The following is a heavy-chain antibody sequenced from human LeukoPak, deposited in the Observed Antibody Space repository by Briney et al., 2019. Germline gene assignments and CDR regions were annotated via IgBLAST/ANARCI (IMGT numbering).Heavy chain of an antibody. CDR3: ARGVWVVPAGKRYYFDY. V-gene: IGHV1-8*01. D-gene: IGHD2-2*01. J-gene: IGHJ4*02. Sequence: ASVKVSCKASGYTFTSYDINWVRQATGQGLEWMGWMNPNSGNTGYAQKFQGRVTMTRNTSISTAYMELSSLRSEDTAVYYCARGVWVVPAGKRYYFDYWGQGTLVTVSS. CDR1: GYTFTSYD. CDR2: MNPNSGNT.